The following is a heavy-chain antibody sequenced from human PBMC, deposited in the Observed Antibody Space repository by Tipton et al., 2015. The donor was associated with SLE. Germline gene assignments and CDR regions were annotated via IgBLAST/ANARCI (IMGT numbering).Heavy chain of an antibody. CDR1: GGSISSSSYY. Sequence: TLSLTCTVSGGSISSSSYYWGWIRQLPGKGLEWIGSIYYSGSTYYNPSLKSRVTISVDTSKNQFSLKLSSVTAADTAVYYCARLVVVTAKVDYWGQGTLVTVSS. D-gene: IGHD2-21*02. CDR3: ARLVVVTAKVDY. V-gene: IGHV4-39*01. J-gene: IGHJ4*02. CDR2: IYYSGST.